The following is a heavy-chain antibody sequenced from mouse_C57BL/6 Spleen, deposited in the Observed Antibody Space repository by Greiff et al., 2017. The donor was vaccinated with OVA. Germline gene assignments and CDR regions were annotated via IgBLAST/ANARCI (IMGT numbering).Heavy chain of an antibody. D-gene: IGHD3-2*02. V-gene: IGHV1-52*01. CDR1: GYTFTSYG. Sequence: QVQLQQPGAELVRPGSSVKLSCKASGYTFTSYGMHWVKQRPIQGLEWIGNIDPSDSETHYNQKFKDKATLTVDKSSSTAYMQLSSLTSEDSAVYYCASSDSSGLIDYWGQGTTLTVSS. J-gene: IGHJ2*01. CDR3: ASSDSSGLIDY. CDR2: IDPSDSET.